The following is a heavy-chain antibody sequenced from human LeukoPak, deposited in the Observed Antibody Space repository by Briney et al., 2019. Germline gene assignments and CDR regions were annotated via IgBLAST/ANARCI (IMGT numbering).Heavy chain of an antibody. CDR3: AKDRQWLVLGAGFDY. CDR2: ISWNGHSI. Sequence: RPGRSLRLSCAASGFTFDDYAMHWVRQAPGKGLEWVSGISWNGHSIGYADSVKGRFTISRDNAKNSLYLQMNSLRAEDTALYYCAKDRQWLVLGAGFDYWGQGTQVTVSS. CDR1: GFTFDDYA. J-gene: IGHJ4*02. D-gene: IGHD6-19*01. V-gene: IGHV3-9*01.